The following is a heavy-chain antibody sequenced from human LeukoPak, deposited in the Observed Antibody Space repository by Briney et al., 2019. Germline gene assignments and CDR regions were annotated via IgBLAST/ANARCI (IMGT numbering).Heavy chain of an antibody. D-gene: IGHD2-2*01. CDR3: ARAVGYCSSTSCSYYYYGMDV. CDR1: GFTFSSYW. V-gene: IGHV3-7*04. CDR2: IKQDGSEK. J-gene: IGHJ6*02. Sequence: GGSLRLSCAASGFTFSSYWMSWVRQAPGKGLEWVANIKQDGSEKYYVDSVKGRFTISRDNAKNSLYLQMNSLRAEDTAVYYCARAVGYCSSTSCSYYYYGMDVWGQGTTVTVSS.